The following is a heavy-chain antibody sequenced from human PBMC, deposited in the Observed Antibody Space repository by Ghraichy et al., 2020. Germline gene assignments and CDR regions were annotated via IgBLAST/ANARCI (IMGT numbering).Heavy chain of an antibody. V-gene: IGHV3-23*01. CDR3: AKANDYGDSSPYYYYGMDV. D-gene: IGHD4-17*01. Sequence: GALRLSCAASGFTFSSYAMSWVRQAPGKGLEWVSAISGSGGSTYYADSVKGRFTISRDNSKNTLHLQMNSLRADDTAVYYCAKANDYGDSSPYYYYGMDVWGQGTTVTVSS. CDR2: ISGSGGST. CDR1: GFTFSSYA. J-gene: IGHJ6*02.